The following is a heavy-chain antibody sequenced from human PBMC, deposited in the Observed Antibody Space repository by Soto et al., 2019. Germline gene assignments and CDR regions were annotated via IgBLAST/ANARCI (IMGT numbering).Heavy chain of an antibody. Sequence: GASVKVSCKASGFTFTSSAMQWVRQARGQRLEWIGWIVVGSGNTNYAQKFQERVTITRDMSTSTAYMELSSLRSEDTAVYYCAAGPLQIWRPHYYYYYFMDVWGQGTTVTVSS. CDR3: AAGPLQIWRPHYYYYYFMDV. CDR1: GFTFTSSA. CDR2: IVVGSGNT. V-gene: IGHV1-58*02. D-gene: IGHD3-3*01. J-gene: IGHJ6*03.